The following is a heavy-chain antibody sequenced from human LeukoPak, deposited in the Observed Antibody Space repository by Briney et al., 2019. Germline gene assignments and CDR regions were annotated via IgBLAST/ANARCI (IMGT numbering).Heavy chain of an antibody. J-gene: IGHJ5*02. CDR2: IYTSGST. CDR3: ARGGYSRGPTWFDP. V-gene: IGHV4-59*10. D-gene: IGHD5-18*01. Sequence: SETLSLTCAVYGGSFSGYYWSWIRQPAGKGLEWIGRIYTSGSTNYNPSLKGRVTMSVDTSKNQFSLKLSSVTAADTAVYYCARGGYSRGPTWFDPWGQGTLVTVSS. CDR1: GGSFSGYY.